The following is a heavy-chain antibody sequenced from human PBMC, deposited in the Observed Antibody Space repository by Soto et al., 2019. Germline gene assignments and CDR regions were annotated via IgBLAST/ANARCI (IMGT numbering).Heavy chain of an antibody. CDR3: TTSYLFDYYDSSGSYYFDY. V-gene: IGHV3-15*07. D-gene: IGHD3-22*01. J-gene: IGHJ4*02. CDR1: GFTFSNAW. CDR2: IKSKTDGGTT. Sequence: GGSLRLSCAASGFTFSNAWMNWVRQAPGKGLEWVGRIKSKTDGGTTDYAAPVKGRFTISRDDSKNTLYLQMNSLKTEDTAVYYCTTSYLFDYYDSSGSYYFDYWGQGTLVTVSS.